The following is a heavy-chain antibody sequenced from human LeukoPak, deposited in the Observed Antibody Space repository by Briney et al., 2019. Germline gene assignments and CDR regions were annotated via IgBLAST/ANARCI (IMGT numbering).Heavy chain of an antibody. CDR1: GFTFSSYA. D-gene: IGHD5-18*01. V-gene: IGHV3-30-3*01. CDR3: ARDRQLWLIAASMDY. J-gene: IGHJ4*02. Sequence: PGGSLRLSCAASGFTFSSYAMHWVRQAPGKGLEWVAVISYDGSNKYYADSVKGRFTISRDNSKNTLYLQMNSMRVEDTAVYYCARDRQLWLIAASMDYWGQGTLVTVSS. CDR2: ISYDGSNK.